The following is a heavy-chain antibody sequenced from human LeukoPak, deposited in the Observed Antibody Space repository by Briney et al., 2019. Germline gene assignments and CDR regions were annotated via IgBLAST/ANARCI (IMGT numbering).Heavy chain of an antibody. J-gene: IGHJ4*02. Sequence: PGGSLRLSCAASGFTFSSYSMNWIRQPPGKGLEWIGEINHSGSTNYNPSLKSRVTISVDTSKNQFSLKLSSVTAADTAVYYCERGERITIFGVVINGSLDYWGQGTLVTVSS. CDR3: ERGERITIFGVVINGSLDY. V-gene: IGHV4-34*01. CDR1: GFTFSSYS. CDR2: INHSGST. D-gene: IGHD3-3*01.